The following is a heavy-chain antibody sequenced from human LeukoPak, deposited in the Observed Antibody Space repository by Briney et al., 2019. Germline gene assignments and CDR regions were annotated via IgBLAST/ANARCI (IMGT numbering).Heavy chain of an antibody. CDR1: GFTFSRYT. V-gene: IGHV3-21*06. Sequence: GGSLRLSCAASGFTFSRYTMNWVRQAPGKGLEWISSIRNSTSHIFYADSVKGRFFVSRDNAHNLLFLHMNSLRAEDTAIYYCARVQSSIVMSPIPTFDYWGQGNLVTVSS. CDR2: IRNSTSHI. D-gene: IGHD2-21*01. CDR3: ARVQSSIVMSPIPTFDY. J-gene: IGHJ4*02.